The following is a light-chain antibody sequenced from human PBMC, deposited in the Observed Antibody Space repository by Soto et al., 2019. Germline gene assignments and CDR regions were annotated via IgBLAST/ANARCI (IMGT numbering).Light chain of an antibody. V-gene: IGKV4-1*01. CDR3: QQYYSDFFT. CDR1: QSLLYSSNNKTY. CDR2: WAS. Sequence: DIVMTQSPDSLTVSLGERATINCKSSQSLLYSSNNKTYLAWYQRRPGQSPKMLIFWASVRESGVPDRFAGSGSETDFTLTISSLQAEDAAVYYCQQYYSDFFTFGQGTRLEIK. J-gene: IGKJ2*01.